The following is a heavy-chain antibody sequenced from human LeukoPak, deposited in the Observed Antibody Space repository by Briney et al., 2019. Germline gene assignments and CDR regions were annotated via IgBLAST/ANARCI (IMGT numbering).Heavy chain of an antibody. CDR1: GGSFSGYY. D-gene: IGHD4-17*01. Sequence: SETLSLTCAVYGGSFSGYYWSWIRQPPGKGLEWIGEINHSGSTNYNPSLKSRVTISVDTSKNQFSLKLSSVTAADTAVYYCSSGYGPYYYYMDVWGKGTTVTVTS. CDR3: SSGYGPYYYYMDV. CDR2: INHSGST. V-gene: IGHV4-34*01. J-gene: IGHJ6*03.